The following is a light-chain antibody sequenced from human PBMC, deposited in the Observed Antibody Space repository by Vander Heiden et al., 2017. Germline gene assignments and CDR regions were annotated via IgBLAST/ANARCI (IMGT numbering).Light chain of an antibody. Sequence: QSALTQPASVSGSPGRSLTISCTGTSSDIGGYNFVSWYQQYPGKAPKLMIYEVSNRPSGVSYRFSGSKSGNTASLTISGLQVEDEADYYCSSYTTTNTLIFGGGTQLTVL. CDR3: SSYTTTNTLI. J-gene: IGLJ2*01. CDR2: EVS. CDR1: SSDIGGYNF. V-gene: IGLV2-14*01.